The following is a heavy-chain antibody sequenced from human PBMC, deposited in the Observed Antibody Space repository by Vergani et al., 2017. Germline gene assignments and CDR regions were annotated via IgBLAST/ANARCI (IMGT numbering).Heavy chain of an antibody. V-gene: IGHV4-61*02. CDR3: ARDGEVRGVIISLLFDY. CDR1: GGSISSGSYY. Sequence: QVQLQESGPGLVKPSQTLSLTCTVSGGSISSGSYYWSWIRQPAGKGLEWIGRIYTSGSTNYNPSLKSRVTMSVDTSKNQFSLKLSSVTAADTAVYYCARDGEVRGVIISLLFDYWGQGTLVTVSS. J-gene: IGHJ4*02. D-gene: IGHD3-10*01. CDR2: IYTSGST.